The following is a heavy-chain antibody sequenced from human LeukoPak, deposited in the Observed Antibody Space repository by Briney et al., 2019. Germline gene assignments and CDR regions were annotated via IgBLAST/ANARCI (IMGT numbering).Heavy chain of an antibody. CDR1: GFTFSSYA. CDR3: AKDVGFSSSEYFQH. D-gene: IGHD6-6*01. J-gene: IGHJ1*01. Sequence: GGSLRLSCAASGFTFSSYAMSCVRQAPGKGLEWVSAISGSGGSTYYADSVKGRFTISRDNSKNTLYLQMNSLRAEDTAVYYCAKDVGFSSSEYFQHWGQGTLVTVSS. CDR2: ISGSGGST. V-gene: IGHV3-23*01.